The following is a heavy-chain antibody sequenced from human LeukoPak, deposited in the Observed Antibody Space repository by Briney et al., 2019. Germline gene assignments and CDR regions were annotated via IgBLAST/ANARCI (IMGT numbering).Heavy chain of an antibody. V-gene: IGHV3-21*01. J-gene: IGHJ6*02. CDR1: GSTFSSYS. CDR3: AREVVVVVAATYYYYGMDV. Sequence: GGSLRLSCAASGSTFSSYSMNWVRQAPGKGLEWVSSISSSSSYIYYADPVKGRFTISRDNAKNSLYLQMNSLRAEDTAVYYCAREVVVVVAATYYYYGMDVWGQGTTVTASS. D-gene: IGHD2-15*01. CDR2: ISSSSSYI.